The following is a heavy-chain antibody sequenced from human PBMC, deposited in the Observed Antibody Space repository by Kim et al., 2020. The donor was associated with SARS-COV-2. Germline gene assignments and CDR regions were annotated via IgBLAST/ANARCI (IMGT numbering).Heavy chain of an antibody. CDR2: IDSSSSYI. Sequence: GGSLRLSCAASGFSLSGYYMSWIRQAPGKGLEWVSHIDSSSSYISYAESVKGRFTISRDNAQNSLYLEMHSLRAEDTAVYYCVRHYRPHGSGGYYDSWG. D-gene: IGHD3-10*01. CDR3: VRHYRPHGSGGYYDS. CDR1: GFSLSGYY. J-gene: IGHJ5*01. V-gene: IGHV3-11*06.